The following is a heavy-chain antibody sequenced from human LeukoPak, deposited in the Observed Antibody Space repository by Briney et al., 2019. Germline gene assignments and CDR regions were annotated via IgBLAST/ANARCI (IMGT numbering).Heavy chain of an antibody. D-gene: IGHD6-13*01. J-gene: IGHJ4*02. CDR3: ARDLAAGGTYPHY. V-gene: IGHV3-53*01. CDR2: IYSYGSK. Sequence: GGSLRLSCAASGFTVSSNYMSWVRQAPGKGPEWVGVIYSYGSKYYADSVKGRFTISRDTSKNTLYLQMNSLRTEDTAVYYCARDLAAGGTYPHYWGQGTLVSVSS. CDR1: GFTVSSNY.